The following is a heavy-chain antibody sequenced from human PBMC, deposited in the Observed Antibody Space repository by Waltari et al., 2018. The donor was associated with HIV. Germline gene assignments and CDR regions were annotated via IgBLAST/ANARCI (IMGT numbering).Heavy chain of an antibody. CDR2: IYWDDDN. D-gene: IGHD2-8*01. V-gene: IGHV2-5*02. Sequence: QITLKESGPTLVKPTQTLTLTCTFSGFSLSTSGVGVGWIRQPPGKAPEWLALIYWDDDNRYSPSLKSRLTITKGTSKNQVVLTMTNMDPVDTATYYCVHTTGLYCTTTYCRTFYSGKDVWGQGTTVTVSS. CDR3: VHTTGLYCTTTYCRTFYSGKDV. CDR1: GFSLSTSGVG. J-gene: IGHJ6*02.